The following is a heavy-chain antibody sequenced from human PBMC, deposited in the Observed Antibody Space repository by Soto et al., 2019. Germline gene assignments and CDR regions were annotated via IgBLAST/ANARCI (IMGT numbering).Heavy chain of an antibody. Sequence: SENQSLTSTVSGGSIRSGDYYWSWIRQPPGKGLEWIGYIYYSGSTYYNLSLKSRVTISVDTSKNQFSLKLSSVTAADTAVYYCARARATIAAAAIFDCWGQGTLVTVSS. CDR3: ARARATIAAAAIFDC. D-gene: IGHD6-13*01. J-gene: IGHJ4*02. CDR1: GGSIRSGDYY. V-gene: IGHV4-30-4*01. CDR2: IYYSGST.